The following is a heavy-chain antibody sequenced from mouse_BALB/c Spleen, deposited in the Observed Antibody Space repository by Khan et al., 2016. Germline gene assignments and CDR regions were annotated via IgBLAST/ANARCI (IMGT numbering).Heavy chain of an antibody. D-gene: IGHD2-4*01. CDR2: IDPANGNT. V-gene: IGHV14-3*02. J-gene: IGHJ3*01. CDR3: SRGVYDYELAY. Sequence: VQLQQSGAELVKPGASVKLSCTVSGFNIKDTYMHWVNQRPEQGLEWIGRIDPANGNTKYDPKFQDKATITADTSFNTAYLQLSSLTSEDTAVYYCSRGVYDYELAYWGQGTLVTVSA. CDR1: GFNIKDTY.